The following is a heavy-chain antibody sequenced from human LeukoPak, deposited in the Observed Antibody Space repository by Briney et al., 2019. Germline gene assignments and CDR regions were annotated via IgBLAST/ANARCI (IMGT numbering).Heavy chain of an antibody. V-gene: IGHV1-2*02. CDR2: INPSSGGS. CDR1: GYTFTGYY. D-gene: IGHD1-26*01. CDR3: ARGKVEWELIFDY. Sequence: ASVKVSCKASGYTFTGYYMHWVRQAPGQGLEWMGWINPSSGGSNYAQKFQGRVTMTRDTSISTAYMELSRLRSDDTAVYYCARGKVEWELIFDYWGQGTLVTVSS. J-gene: IGHJ4*02.